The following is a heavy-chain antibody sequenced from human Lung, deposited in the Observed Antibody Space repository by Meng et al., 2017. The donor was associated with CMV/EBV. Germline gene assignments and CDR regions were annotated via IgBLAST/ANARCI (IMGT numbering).Heavy chain of an antibody. Sequence: GESLKISCAASGFTVSSYTMNWVRQAPGKGLEWVSYISNTGSVKHYADSLRGRFTVSRDNAKNSLYLQMTSLRADDTAVYYCARSLFDSNDSFDYWGQGTVVTVSS. CDR2: ISNTGSVK. CDR3: ARSLFDSNDSFDY. V-gene: IGHV3-48*04. J-gene: IGHJ4*02. CDR1: GFTVSSYT. D-gene: IGHD3-22*01.